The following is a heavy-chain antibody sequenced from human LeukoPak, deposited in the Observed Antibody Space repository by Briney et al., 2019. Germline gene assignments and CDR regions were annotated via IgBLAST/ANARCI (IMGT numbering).Heavy chain of an antibody. CDR1: GFAFSSYA. J-gene: IGHJ4*02. CDR2: ISYDDSDK. CDR3: ASLGSGFDY. Sequence: GGSLRLSCAASGFAFSSYAMHWVRQAPGKGLDWVALISYDDSDKHYADSVKGRFTISRDNSKNTLFLQVTSLTSEDTAVYYCASLGSGFDYWGQGSLVTVSS. D-gene: IGHD3-10*01. V-gene: IGHV3-30*04.